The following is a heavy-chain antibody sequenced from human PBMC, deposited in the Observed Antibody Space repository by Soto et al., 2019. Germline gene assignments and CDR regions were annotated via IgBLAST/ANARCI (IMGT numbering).Heavy chain of an antibody. CDR1: GGSFSGYY. V-gene: IGHV4-34*01. Sequence: PSETLSLTCAVYGGSFSGYYWSWIRQPPGKGLEWIGEINHSGTANQDPSLKSRVSISVDTSKNQLSLKLRSVTAADTAVYYCVRGNPPYCGGDCPPLYFDYWGQGILVTVSS. J-gene: IGHJ4*02. CDR2: INHSGTA. D-gene: IGHD2-21*02. CDR3: VRGNPPYCGGDCPPLYFDY.